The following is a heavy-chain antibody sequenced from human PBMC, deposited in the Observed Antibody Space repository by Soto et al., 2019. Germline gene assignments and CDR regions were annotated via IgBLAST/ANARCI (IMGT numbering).Heavy chain of an antibody. J-gene: IGHJ4*02. D-gene: IGHD6-13*01. Sequence: ASVKVSCKASVYIFIDYYRHCGRHEHGQGLEWNGIINYHGGSTKYAQKLRGRVTMARDTYTSTAYMDLSSLKSDDTAVDYCSSDISAADYWGQGTLVTVSS. CDR1: VYIFIDYY. CDR3: SSDISAADY. CDR2: INYHGGST. V-gene: IGHV1-46*01.